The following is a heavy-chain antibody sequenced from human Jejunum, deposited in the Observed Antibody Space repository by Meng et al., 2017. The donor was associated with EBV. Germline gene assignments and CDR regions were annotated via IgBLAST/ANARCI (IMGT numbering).Heavy chain of an antibody. Sequence: QWLLQDSGPGLVRPSGPLSLACAVSTDFISSYEWWSWVRQPPGKGLEWLGEINQVGSTYYNPSLKSRVTISIDTSKRQFSLRLNSMTAADTAVYYCARASSERLLDYWGQGTLVTVSS. J-gene: IGHJ4*02. V-gene: IGHV4-4*02. CDR1: TDFISSYEW. D-gene: IGHD1-14*01. CDR3: ARASSERLLDY. CDR2: INQVGST.